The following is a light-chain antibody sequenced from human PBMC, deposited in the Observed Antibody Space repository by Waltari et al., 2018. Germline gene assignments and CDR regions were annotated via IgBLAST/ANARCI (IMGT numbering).Light chain of an antibody. V-gene: IGKV3-11*01. J-gene: IGKJ3*01. CDR1: QSVTNY. CDR2: DTS. Sequence: DSVLTQSPAILSLSPGESASLSCRASQSVTNYLAWYQQKPGQAPRLLIYDTSNRATGIPARFSGSGFGTDFTLTISSLEPEDFAIYYCQQRRDWPLTFG. CDR3: QQRRDWPLT.